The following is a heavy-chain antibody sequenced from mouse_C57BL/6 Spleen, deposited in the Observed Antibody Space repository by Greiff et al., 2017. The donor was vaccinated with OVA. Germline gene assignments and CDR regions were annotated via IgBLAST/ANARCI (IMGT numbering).Heavy chain of an antibody. CDR1: GYTFTSYW. J-gene: IGHJ1*03. D-gene: IGHD3-2*02. CDR3: ARSGGYWYFDV. V-gene: IGHV1-59*01. Sequence: QVQLQQPGAELVRPGTSVKLSCKASGYTFTSYWMHWVKQRPGQGLEWIGVIDPSDSYTNSNQKFKGKATLTVDTSSSTAYMQLSSLTSEDSAVYCCARSGGYWYFDVWGTGTTVTVSS. CDR2: IDPSDSYT.